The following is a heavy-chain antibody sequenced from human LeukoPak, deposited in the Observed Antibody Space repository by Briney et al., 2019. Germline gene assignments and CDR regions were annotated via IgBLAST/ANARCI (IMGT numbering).Heavy chain of an antibody. D-gene: IGHD6-13*01. CDR3: ARGRPRDSSIWYVDY. CDR2: IHTSGST. V-gene: IGHV4-4*07. CDR1: RGSISTYF. J-gene: IGHJ4*02. Sequence: PSETLSLTCTVSRGSISTYFWSWIRQPAGKGLEWIGRIHTSGSTNYNPSLKSRVTMSVDTSKNQFSLKLSSVTAADTAVYYCARGRPRDSSIWYVDYWGQGTLVTVSS.